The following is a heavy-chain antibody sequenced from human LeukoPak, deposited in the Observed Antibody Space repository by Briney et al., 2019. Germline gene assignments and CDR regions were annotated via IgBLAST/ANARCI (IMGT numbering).Heavy chain of an antibody. J-gene: IGHJ4*01. CDR1: DFTFSTYP. V-gene: IGHV3-15*01. CDR2: VKSKTDAGTT. CDR3: TTDRGYSYGYLDY. D-gene: IGHD5-18*01. Sequence: GAPLILSCVAPDFTFSTYPMSWLRQPPGKGLEWVGRVKSKTDAGTTDYAAPVKAISTISRDDSKNTLYLHLNTLKTANTAVYYCTTDRGYSYGYLDYGGQGPLVAVS.